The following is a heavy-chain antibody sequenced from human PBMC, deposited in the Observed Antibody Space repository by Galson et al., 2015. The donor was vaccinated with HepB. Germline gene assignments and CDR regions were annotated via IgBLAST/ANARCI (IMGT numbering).Heavy chain of an antibody. CDR1: GFTVSSYY. CDR3: ARKSGWYGRPIDY. V-gene: IGHV3-66*02. CDR2: IYSGGST. D-gene: IGHD6-19*01. Sequence: SLRLSCAASGFTVSSYYMSWVRQAPGKGLEWVSVIYSGGSTYYADSVKGRFTISRDNSKNTLYLQVNIVRAEDTAVYYCARKSGWYGRPIDYWGQGTLVTVSS. J-gene: IGHJ4*02.